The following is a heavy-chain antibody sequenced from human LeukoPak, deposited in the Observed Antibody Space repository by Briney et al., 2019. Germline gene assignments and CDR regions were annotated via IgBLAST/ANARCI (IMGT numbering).Heavy chain of an antibody. V-gene: IGHV3-48*01. CDR1: GFTFSSYS. D-gene: IGHD3-22*01. J-gene: IGHJ4*02. Sequence: GGSLRLSCAASGFTFSSYSMNWVRQAPGKGLECVSYISSSSSTIYYADSVKGRFTISRDNAKNSLYLQMNSLRAEDTALYYCAREGYDSSGYYFDYWGQGTLVTVSS. CDR2: ISSSSSTI. CDR3: AREGYDSSGYYFDY.